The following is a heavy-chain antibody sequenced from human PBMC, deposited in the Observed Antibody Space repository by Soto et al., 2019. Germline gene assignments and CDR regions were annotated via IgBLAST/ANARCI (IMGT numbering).Heavy chain of an antibody. Sequence: PVGALILSWAASGFTFSSYGMHWVLQAPGKGLEWVAVIWYDGSNKYYADSVKGRFTISRDNSKNTLYLQMNSLRAEDTAVYYCARGSIRSAGNDAFDIWGQGTMDIVSS. CDR1: GFTFSSYG. J-gene: IGHJ3*02. D-gene: IGHD3-3*02. V-gene: IGHV3-33*01. CDR3: ARGSIRSAGNDAFDI. CDR2: IWYDGSNK.